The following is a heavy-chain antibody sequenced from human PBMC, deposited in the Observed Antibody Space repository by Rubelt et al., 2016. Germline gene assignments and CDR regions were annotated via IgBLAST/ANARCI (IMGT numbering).Heavy chain of an antibody. J-gene: IGHJ4*02. CDR1: GFTFTTYA. V-gene: IGHV3-23*01. D-gene: IGHD3-10*01. CDR2: ISTSGGTT. CDR3: AGDRYSGHGSGSYYASFNY. Sequence: EVQLLESGGGLVQPGGSLRLSCATSGFTFTTYAMSWVRQAPGKGLDWVSAISTSGGTTYYADSVKGRFTISRDNSRNTLYLQMNSLRAGDTAIFYCAGDRYSGHGSGSYYASFNYWGQGILVTVSS.